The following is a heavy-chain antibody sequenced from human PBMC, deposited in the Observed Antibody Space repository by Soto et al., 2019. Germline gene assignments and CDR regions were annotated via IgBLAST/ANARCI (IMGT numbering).Heavy chain of an antibody. V-gene: IGHV3-11*04. J-gene: IGHJ4*02. Sequence: QVQLVESGGDLVKPGGSLRLSCAASGFTFSDYYMSWIRQTPGKGLEWVSYITQSGHATQYADSVWGRFTISRDNNKNSLYLQMNSLRVEDTGVYYCARAIRGYGAYGGYLGQGALVTVSS. CDR3: ARAIRGYGAYGGY. CDR2: ITQSGHAT. D-gene: IGHD5-12*01. CDR1: GFTFSDYY.